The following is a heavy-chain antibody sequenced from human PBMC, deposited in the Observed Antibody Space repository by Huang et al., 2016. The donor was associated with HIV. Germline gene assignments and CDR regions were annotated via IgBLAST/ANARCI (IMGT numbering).Heavy chain of an antibody. CDR1: GGTFSSYA. Sequence: QVLLVQSGAEVRKPGSSVKVSCTAFGGTFSSYAISWGRQPPGQGLEWMGGISPIFGTANYTQKFQGRVTITVDESTNTGYMEWTRLTSEDTAVYYCARTAYSYGFRQGYNWFDPWGQGTPVTVSS. CDR2: ISPIFGTA. J-gene: IGHJ5*02. D-gene: IGHD5-18*01. CDR3: ARTAYSYGFRQGYNWFDP. V-gene: IGHV1-69*13.